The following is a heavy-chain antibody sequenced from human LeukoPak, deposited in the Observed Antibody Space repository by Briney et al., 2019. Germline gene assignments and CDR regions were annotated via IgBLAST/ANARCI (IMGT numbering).Heavy chain of an antibody. CDR2: ISAYNGNT. CDR3: ARDLYSSGWYRGDNFDY. D-gene: IGHD6-13*01. J-gene: IGHJ4*02. CDR1: GYTFTSYG. Sequence: ASVKVSCKASGYTFTSYGISWVRQAPGQGLEWMGWISAYNGNTNYAQKLQGRVTMTTDTSTSTAYMELRSLRSDDTAVYYCARDLYSSGWYRGDNFDYWGQGTLVTVSS. V-gene: IGHV1-18*01.